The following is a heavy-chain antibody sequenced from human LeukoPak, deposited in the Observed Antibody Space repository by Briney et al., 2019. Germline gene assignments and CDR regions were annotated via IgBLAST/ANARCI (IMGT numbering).Heavy chain of an antibody. V-gene: IGHV1-69*13. J-gene: IGHJ3*02. CDR2: IIPIFGTA. CDR3: AKLGISAFDI. D-gene: IGHD7-27*01. Sequence: ASVKVSCKASGYTFTSYGISWVPQAPGQGLEWMGGIIPIFGTANYAQKFQGRVTITADESTSTAYMELSSLRSEDTAVYYCAKLGISAFDIWGQGTMVTVSS. CDR1: GYTFTSYG.